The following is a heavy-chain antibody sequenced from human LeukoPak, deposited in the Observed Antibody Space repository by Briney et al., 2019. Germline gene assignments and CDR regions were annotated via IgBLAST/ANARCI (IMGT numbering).Heavy chain of an antibody. CDR1: GFSFEDYA. D-gene: IGHD5-12*01. Sequence: PGGSLRLSXAASGFSFEDYAMHWVRQAPGKGLEWVSLISGDGITYYADSAKGRFTISRDNSKNSLYLQMNSLRREDTALYYCVKELTAATIPTFFDYWGQGTLVTVST. J-gene: IGHJ4*02. V-gene: IGHV3-43*02. CDR3: VKELTAATIPTFFDY. CDR2: ISGDGIT.